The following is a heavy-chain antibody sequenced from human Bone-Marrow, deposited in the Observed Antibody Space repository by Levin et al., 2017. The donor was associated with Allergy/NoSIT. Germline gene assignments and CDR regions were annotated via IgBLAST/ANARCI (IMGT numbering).Heavy chain of an antibody. Sequence: LAGGSLRLSCAASGFTVSSSYMSWVRQAPGKGLEWVSVIYSGGSTYYADSVKGRFTISRDNSKNTLYLQMNSLRAEDTAVYYCARTRDGYIFDYWGQGTLVTVSS. V-gene: IGHV3-53*01. D-gene: IGHD5-24*01. J-gene: IGHJ4*02. CDR2: IYSGGST. CDR3: ARTRDGYIFDY. CDR1: GFTVSSSY.